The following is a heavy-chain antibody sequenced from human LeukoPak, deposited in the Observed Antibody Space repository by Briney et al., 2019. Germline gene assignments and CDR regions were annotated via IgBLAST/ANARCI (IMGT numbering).Heavy chain of an antibody. D-gene: IGHD4-11*01. Sequence: RTGGSLRLSCAASGFTFSSYEMNWVRQAPGKGLEWVSASSGSGETTYYADSVKGRFTISRDNSKNTLYLQMNSLRAEDTAVYYCARGWVSKGYFDNWGQGTLVTVSS. CDR2: SSGSGETT. V-gene: IGHV3-23*01. CDR3: ARGWVSKGYFDN. CDR1: GFTFSSYE. J-gene: IGHJ4*02.